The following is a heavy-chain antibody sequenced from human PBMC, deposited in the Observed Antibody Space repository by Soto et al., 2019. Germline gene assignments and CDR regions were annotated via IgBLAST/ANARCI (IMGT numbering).Heavy chain of an antibody. CDR1: GYSFTSSW. CDR2: IDPSDSYT. V-gene: IGHV5-10-1*01. Sequence: EVQLVQSGAEVKKPGESLRISCKGSGYSFTSSWISWVLQMPGKGLEWMGRIDPSDSYTNYIPSFQGHVTISADKSISTANLQWSSLKATDTAMYYCARLQAAAGDNDLTFDYWGQGTLVTVSS. D-gene: IGHD6-13*01. CDR3: ARLQAAAGDNDLTFDY. J-gene: IGHJ4*02.